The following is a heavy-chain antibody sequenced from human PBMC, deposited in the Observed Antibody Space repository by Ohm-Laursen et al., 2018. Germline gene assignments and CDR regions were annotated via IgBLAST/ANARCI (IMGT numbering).Heavy chain of an antibody. D-gene: IGHD3-10*01. Sequence: SLRLSCAASGFTFSSYAMSWVRQAPGKGLGWVSAISGSGTNTYYADSVKGRFTISRDNSKNTLYLQMNSLRAEDTALYYCAKGEGGSGSYYVFDYWGQGTLVTVSS. CDR1: GFTFSSYA. CDR3: AKGEGGSGSYYVFDY. V-gene: IGHV3-23*01. J-gene: IGHJ4*02. CDR2: ISGSGTNT.